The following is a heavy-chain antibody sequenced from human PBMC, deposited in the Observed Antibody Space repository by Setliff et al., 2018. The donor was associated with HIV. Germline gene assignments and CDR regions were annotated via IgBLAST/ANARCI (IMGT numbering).Heavy chain of an antibody. J-gene: IGHJ3*02. CDR3: ARHSDWYGNDAFDI. V-gene: IGHV3-11*06. CDR1: GFRFSDHY. CDR2: IRSSGSYT. D-gene: IGHD6-19*01. Sequence: KSGGSLRLSCSASGFRFSDHYMSWVRQAPGKGLEWLAYIRSSGSYTNYAHSVKGRFTISRDNAKNTLYLQMNSLRGEDTAVYYCARHSDWYGNDAFDIWGQGTRVTVSS.